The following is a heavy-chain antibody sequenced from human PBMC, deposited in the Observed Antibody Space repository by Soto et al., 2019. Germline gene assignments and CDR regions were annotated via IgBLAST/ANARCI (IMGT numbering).Heavy chain of an antibody. J-gene: IGHJ4*02. Sequence: EVQVFESGGGLVQPGGSLRLSCAASGFSFSGYSMAWVRQTPEKGLEWVSGMSIGGEKTFYIDSVKGRFIVSRDSSRDTVYFQMNRLRVEDTAVYYCARWNGYGDLWGQGTLVTVSS. CDR3: ARWNGYGDL. CDR1: GFSFSGYS. D-gene: IGHD1-1*01. CDR2: MSIGGEKT. V-gene: IGHV3-23*01.